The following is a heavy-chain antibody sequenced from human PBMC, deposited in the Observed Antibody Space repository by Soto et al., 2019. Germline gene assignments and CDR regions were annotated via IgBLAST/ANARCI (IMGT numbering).Heavy chain of an antibody. CDR2: TYYRSKWYN. J-gene: IGHJ3*01. CDR3: GRGKYSGFDV. D-gene: IGHD2-15*01. CDR1: GDSFSSNGVA. Sequence: SQTLSLTCAISGDSFSSNGVAWNWIRQSPSRGLEWLGRTYYRSKWYNDYAVSVKSRITVNPDTSKNQFSLQLNSVTPEDTAVYYCGRGKYSGFDVWGQGTMVTVSS. V-gene: IGHV6-1*01.